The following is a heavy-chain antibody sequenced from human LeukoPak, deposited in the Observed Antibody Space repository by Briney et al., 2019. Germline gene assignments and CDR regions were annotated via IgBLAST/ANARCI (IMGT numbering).Heavy chain of an antibody. CDR3: AKDPVGTTVNWFGP. J-gene: IGHJ5*02. CDR1: GFTFNNYA. CDR2: ISASGGTT. D-gene: IGHD4-11*01. Sequence: PGGSLRLSCAASGFTFNNYAMSWVRQAPGKGLEWVSGISASGGTTYYADSVKGRFTISRANSKNTLHLQMNSLRAEDSAIYYCAKDPVGTTVNWFGPWGQGTLVTVSS. V-gene: IGHV3-23*01.